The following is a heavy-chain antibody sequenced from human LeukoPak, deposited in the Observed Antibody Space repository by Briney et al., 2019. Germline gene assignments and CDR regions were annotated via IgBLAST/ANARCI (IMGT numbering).Heavy chain of an antibody. V-gene: IGHV3-72*01. CDR1: GFTFSDHY. J-gene: IGHJ3*02. D-gene: IGHD6-19*01. CDR2: SRDKPNSYST. Sequence: GGSLRLSCAASGFTFSDHYIDWVRQAPGKGLEWVGRSRDKPNSYSTEYAASVKGRFTIIRDDSKNSLYLQMNNLRTEDTAVYYCARDPGGWGEQDPFDIWGQGTMIIVSS. CDR3: ARDPGGWGEQDPFDI.